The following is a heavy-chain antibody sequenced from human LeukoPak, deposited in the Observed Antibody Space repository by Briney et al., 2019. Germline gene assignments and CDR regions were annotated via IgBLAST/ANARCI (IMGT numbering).Heavy chain of an antibody. Sequence: GGSLRLSSAVSGFTSQFTFSDFEMYWVRQAPGKGLEWVSYISSSGSTRYYADSVKGRFTIPRDNAKNSLYLQMNSLRAEDTAVYYCATMTVASPFDYWGQGTLVTVSS. CDR3: ATMTVASPFDY. J-gene: IGHJ4*02. CDR2: ISSSGSTR. CDR1: GFTSQFTFSDFE. D-gene: IGHD6-19*01. V-gene: IGHV3-48*03.